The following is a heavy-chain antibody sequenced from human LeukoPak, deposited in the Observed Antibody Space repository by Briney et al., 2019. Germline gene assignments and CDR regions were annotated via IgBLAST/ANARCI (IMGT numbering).Heavy chain of an antibody. V-gene: IGHV4-61*01. D-gene: IGHD3-22*01. J-gene: IGHJ4*02. Sequence: SETLSLTCTASGASVSSVFYYWSWVRQPPGRGLEWIGYIYYSGSTNYNPSLKSRVTILVDTSKNQFSLRLSSVTAADTAVYYCARNYYDSTGYLPGLFDYWGQGTLVTVSS. CDR1: GASVSSVFYY. CDR3: ARNYYDSTGYLPGLFDY. CDR2: IYYSGST.